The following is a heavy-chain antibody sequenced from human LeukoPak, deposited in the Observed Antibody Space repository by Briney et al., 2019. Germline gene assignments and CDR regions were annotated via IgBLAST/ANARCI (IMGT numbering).Heavy chain of an antibody. Sequence: SETLSLTCTVSGGSISSSSYYWGWIRQPPGKGLEWVGSIYSSGNTYYNPSLKSRVTISVDTTKNQFSLKLTSVTAADTAVYYCASPYSSRFDDRGHGTLVTVSS. CDR3: ASPYSSRFDD. J-gene: IGHJ4*01. D-gene: IGHD6-19*01. CDR2: IYSSGNT. V-gene: IGHV4-39*01. CDR1: GGSISSSSYY.